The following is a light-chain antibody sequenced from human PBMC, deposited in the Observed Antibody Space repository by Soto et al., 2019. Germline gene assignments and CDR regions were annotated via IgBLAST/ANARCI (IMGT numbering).Light chain of an antibody. CDR3: NSYTSSTTYV. CDR2: GVS. V-gene: IGLV2-14*03. CDR1: SSDVGGSNH. Sequence: QSALTQPASVSGSPGQSITISCTGISSDVGGSNHVSWYQQHPGKAPKLIIYGVSNRPSGISNRFSGSKSGSTASLTISGLQPEDEADYYCNSYTSSTTYVFGTGTKVTVL. J-gene: IGLJ1*01.